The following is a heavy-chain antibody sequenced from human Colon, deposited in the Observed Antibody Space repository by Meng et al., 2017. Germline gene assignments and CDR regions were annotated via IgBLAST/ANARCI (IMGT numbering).Heavy chain of an antibody. CDR2: IYYSGST. D-gene: IGHD4-17*01. V-gene: IGHV4-30-4*01. CDR3: ARDRKHYGERGWFDP. CDR1: GGSISSGYYY. J-gene: IGHJ5*02. Sequence: QVRGPGLVQPSQTLPLPCHVSGGSISSGYYYCSWIRQPPGKGLEWIGYIYYSGSTYSNASLKSRVTISIDRSKNQFSLKLSSVTAADTAVYYCARDRKHYGERGWFDPWGQGTLVTVSS.